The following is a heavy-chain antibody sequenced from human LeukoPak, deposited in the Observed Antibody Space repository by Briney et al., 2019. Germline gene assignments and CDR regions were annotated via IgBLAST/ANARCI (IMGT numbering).Heavy chain of an antibody. D-gene: IGHD6-19*01. CDR3: ARGKSPGSGWYSDY. Sequence: SETLSLTCTVSGGSISSYYWSWIRQPPGKGLEWIGYIYYSGSTNYNPSLKSRVTISVDTSKNQFSLKLSSVTAADTAVYYCARGKSPGSGWYSDYWGQGTLVTVSS. J-gene: IGHJ4*02. V-gene: IGHV4-59*01. CDR2: IYYSGST. CDR1: GGSISSYY.